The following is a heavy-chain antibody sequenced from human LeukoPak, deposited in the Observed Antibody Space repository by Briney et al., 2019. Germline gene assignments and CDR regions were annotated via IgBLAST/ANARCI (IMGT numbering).Heavy chain of an antibody. V-gene: IGHV3-23*01. D-gene: IGHD2-2*01. CDR2: ISGGGGST. CDR3: AKGGYCSSTSCYVGWFDP. Sequence: GGSLRLSCATSGFTFSSYVMNWVRQAPGKGLEWVSVISGGGGSTYYADSVKGRFTISRDNSKNTLFLQMNSLRAEDTAVYYCAKGGYCSSTSCYVGWFDPWGQGTLVTVSS. CDR1: GFTFSSYV. J-gene: IGHJ5*02.